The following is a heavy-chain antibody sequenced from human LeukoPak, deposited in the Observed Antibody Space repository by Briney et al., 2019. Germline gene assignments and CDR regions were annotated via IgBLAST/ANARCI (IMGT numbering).Heavy chain of an antibody. CDR1: GASFSSYF. Sequence: SETLSLTCTISGASFSSYFWSWIRQPPGKGLEWIGYISNSGRTNYNPSLKSRVTISLDTSKNQFSLKLSSVTAADTAMYYCARTIVVVPAAIYYGMDLWGQGTTVTVSS. CDR3: ARTIVVVPAAIYYGMDL. J-gene: IGHJ6*02. D-gene: IGHD2-2*01. CDR2: ISNSGRT. V-gene: IGHV4-59*01.